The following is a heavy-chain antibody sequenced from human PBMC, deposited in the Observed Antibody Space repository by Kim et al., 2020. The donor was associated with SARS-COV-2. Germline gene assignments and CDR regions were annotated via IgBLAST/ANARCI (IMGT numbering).Heavy chain of an antibody. J-gene: IGHJ3*02. D-gene: IGHD4-17*01. V-gene: IGHV3-30*04. Sequence: GGSLRLSCAASGFTFSSYAMHWVRQAPGKGLEWVAVISYDGSNKYYVDSVKGRFTISRDNSKNTLYLQMNSLRAEDTAVYYCAREVTTPLSRVPGAFDIWGQGTMVTVSS. CDR1: GFTFSSYA. CDR2: ISYDGSNK. CDR3: AREVTTPLSRVPGAFDI.